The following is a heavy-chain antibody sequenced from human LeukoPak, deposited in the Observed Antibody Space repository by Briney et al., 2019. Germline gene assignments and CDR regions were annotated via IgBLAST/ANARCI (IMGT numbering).Heavy chain of an antibody. J-gene: IGHJ4*02. CDR1: GFTFRKYP. V-gene: IGHV3-30-3*01. CDR3: AKGGVSSLHYFDY. D-gene: IGHD6-6*01. CDR2: ISYDGASK. Sequence: GGSLRLSCAASGFTFRKYPMQWVRQAPGKGLEWVADISYDGASKHYVDSVEGRFTISRDNSKNMLYLQMNSLRAEDTAVYYCAKGGVSSLHYFDYWGQGTLVTVSS.